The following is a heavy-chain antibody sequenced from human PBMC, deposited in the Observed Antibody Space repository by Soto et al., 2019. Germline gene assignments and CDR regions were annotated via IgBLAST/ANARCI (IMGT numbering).Heavy chain of an antibody. CDR1: GYTFTSYA. CDR3: AGGYSGYPTDY. V-gene: IGHV1-3*01. J-gene: IGHJ4*02. D-gene: IGHD5-12*01. Sequence: QVQLVQSGAEVKKPGASVKVSCKASGYTFTSYAMHWVRQAPGQRLEWMGGINAGNGNTKYSQKFQGRVTITRDTSASTAYMELSSLRSEDTAVYYCAGGYSGYPTDYWGQGTLVTVSS. CDR2: INAGNGNT.